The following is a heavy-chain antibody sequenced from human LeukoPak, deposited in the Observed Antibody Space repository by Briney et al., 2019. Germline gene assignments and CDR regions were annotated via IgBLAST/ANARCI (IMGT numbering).Heavy chain of an antibody. CDR1: GYTFTGYH. D-gene: IGHD6-6*01. V-gene: IGHV1-2*04. J-gene: IGHJ4*02. CDR3: ARGEPEYSSSLFYFDY. CDR2: ISPNSGGT. Sequence: ASVKVSCKASGYTFTGYHMHWVRQAPGQGLEWMGWISPNSGGTNYAQKFQGWVTMTRDTSISTAYMELSRLRSDDTAVYYCARGEPEYSSSLFYFDYWGQGTLVTVSS.